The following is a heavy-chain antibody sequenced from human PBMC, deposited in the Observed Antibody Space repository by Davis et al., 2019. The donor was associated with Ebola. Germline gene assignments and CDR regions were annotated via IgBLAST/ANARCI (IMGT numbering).Heavy chain of an antibody. Sequence: GSLRLSCAVYGGSFSGYYWSWIRQPPGKGLEWIGEINHSRSTNYNPSLKSRVTISVDTSKNQFSLKLSSVTAADTAVYYCARVLPTYYYGSGSYYAYYYGMDVWGQGTTVTVSS. V-gene: IGHV4-34*01. J-gene: IGHJ6*02. D-gene: IGHD3-10*01. CDR3: ARVLPTYYYGSGSYYAYYYGMDV. CDR2: INHSRST. CDR1: GGSFSGYY.